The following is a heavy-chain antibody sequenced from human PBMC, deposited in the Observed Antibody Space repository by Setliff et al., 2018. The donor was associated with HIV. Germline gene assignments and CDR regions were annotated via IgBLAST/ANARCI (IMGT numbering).Heavy chain of an antibody. CDR2: IIPIFGTT. Sequence: SVKVSCKTSGGTFSSYPISWVRQAPGQGLEWMGGIIPIFGTTHYAQKFQGRVTVTADESTSTACMQLSSLRSDDTAVYYCARGRNYDSSGYGDYYYYMDVWGKGTTVTVSS. J-gene: IGHJ6*03. D-gene: IGHD3-22*01. V-gene: IGHV1-69*13. CDR1: GGTFSSYP. CDR3: ARGRNYDSSGYGDYYYYMDV.